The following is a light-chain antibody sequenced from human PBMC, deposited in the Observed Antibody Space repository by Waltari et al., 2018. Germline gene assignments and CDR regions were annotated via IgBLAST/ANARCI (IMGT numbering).Light chain of an antibody. CDR2: KAS. Sequence: DIQITQSPSTLSASVGDRVTITCRASQSIHSWLAWYQQKPGKAPNLLIYKASILETGVPSRCSGSGSGTEFTLTISSLQPEDFATYYCQQYNSYSRTFGQGTKVEIK. CDR1: QSIHSW. J-gene: IGKJ1*01. CDR3: QQYNSYSRT. V-gene: IGKV1-5*03.